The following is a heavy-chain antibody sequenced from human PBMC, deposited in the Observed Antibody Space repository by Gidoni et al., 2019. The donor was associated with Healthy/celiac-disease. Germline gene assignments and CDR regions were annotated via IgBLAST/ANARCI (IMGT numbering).Heavy chain of an antibody. D-gene: IGHD1-26*01. J-gene: IGHJ4*02. Sequence: QVQLVQSGAEVKTPGASVKVSCKASGYTFTSYGISWVRQAPGQGLEWMGWISAYNGNTNYAQKLQGRVTMTTDTSTSTAYMELRSLRSDDTAVYYCARRWPEWELLGPFDYWGQGTLVTVSS. V-gene: IGHV1-18*01. CDR3: ARRWPEWELLGPFDY. CDR1: GYTFTSYG. CDR2: ISAYNGNT.